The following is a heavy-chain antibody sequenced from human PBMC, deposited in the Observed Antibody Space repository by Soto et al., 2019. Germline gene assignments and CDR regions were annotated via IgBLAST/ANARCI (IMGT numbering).Heavy chain of an antibody. V-gene: IGHV3-15*01. CDR3: TTDDPINKN. CDR2: IKSKTNGETT. Sequence: GGSLRLSCAASVFTFSNAWMSWVRQAPGKGLEWVGRIKSKTNGETTDYAAPVKGRFTISRDDSKNTLFLQMNSLKTEDTAVYYCTTDDPINKNWGQGTLVTVSS. CDR1: VFTFSNAW. J-gene: IGHJ4*02.